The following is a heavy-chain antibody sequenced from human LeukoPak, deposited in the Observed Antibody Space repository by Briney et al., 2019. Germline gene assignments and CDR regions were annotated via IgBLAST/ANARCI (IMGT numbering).Heavy chain of an antibody. Sequence: GASVKVSCKSSGDSFGSCSFSWVRQTPGQGLGWMGVIIPIFGTTKYAQKFQGRVTISTDESTSTAYMELSSLRSEDTAIYYCARDLYCTLGAYLSPGAFDLWGQGTMVTVSS. CDR1: GDSFGSCS. CDR2: IIPIFGTT. D-gene: IGHD2-8*01. J-gene: IGHJ3*01. V-gene: IGHV1-69*05. CDR3: ARDLYCTLGAYLSPGAFDL.